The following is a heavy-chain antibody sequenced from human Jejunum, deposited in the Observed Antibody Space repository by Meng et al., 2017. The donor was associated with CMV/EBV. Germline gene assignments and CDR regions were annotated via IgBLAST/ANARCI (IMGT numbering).Heavy chain of an antibody. Sequence: FPSYGMNWVRQAPGQGLEWMGWINTNTGNPTYAQGFTGRFVFSLDTSVSTAYLQISSLKAEDTAVYFCARKSHYFGSGSSYSPGDYWGQGTLVTVSS. V-gene: IGHV7-4-1*02. CDR2: INTNTGNP. D-gene: IGHD3-10*01. J-gene: IGHJ4*02. CDR3: ARKSHYFGSGSSYSPGDY. CDR1: FPSYG.